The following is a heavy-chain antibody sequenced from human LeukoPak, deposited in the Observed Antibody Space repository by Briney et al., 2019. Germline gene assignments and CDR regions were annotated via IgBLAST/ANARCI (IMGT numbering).Heavy chain of an antibody. D-gene: IGHD3-9*01. CDR2: ISSSGSTI. CDR1: GFTFSSYW. V-gene: IGHV3-48*04. Sequence: GGSLRLSCAASGFTFSSYWMSWVRQAPGKGLEWVSYISSSGSTIYYADSVKGRFTISRDNAKNSLYLQMNSLRAEDTAVYYCARVNQLRYFDWLFYYYYYMDVWGKGTTVTISS. CDR3: ARVNQLRYFDWLFYYYYYMDV. J-gene: IGHJ6*03.